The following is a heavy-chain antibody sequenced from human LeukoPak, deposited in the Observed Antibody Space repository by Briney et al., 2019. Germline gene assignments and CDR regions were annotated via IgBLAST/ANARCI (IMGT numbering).Heavy chain of an antibody. D-gene: IGHD2-2*01. CDR3: AREVYQLLSLNEPWFDP. J-gene: IGHJ5*02. CDR1: GGSISSHY. V-gene: IGHV4-59*11. CDR2: IYYSGST. Sequence: SETLSLTCTVSGGSISSHYWSWIRQPPGKGLEWMGYIYYSGSTNYNPSLKSRVTISVDTSKNQFSLKLSSVTAADTAVYYCAREVYQLLSLNEPWFDPWGQGTLVTVSS.